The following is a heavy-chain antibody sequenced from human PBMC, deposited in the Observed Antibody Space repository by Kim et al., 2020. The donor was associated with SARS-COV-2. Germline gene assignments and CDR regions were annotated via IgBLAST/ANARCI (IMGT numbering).Heavy chain of an antibody. CDR1: GITFRKEW. D-gene: IGHD6-19*01. Sequence: GGSLRLSCAVSGITFRKEWMNWVRQAPGKGLEWVAMTKEGGSKKHSLFAERGRITISTNSAKTSNFLQISSRIAEDTAHYYFTRALSAMAGFFHWGQ. V-gene: IGHV3-7*01. CDR2: TKEGGSKK. CDR3: TRALSAMAGFFH. J-gene: IGHJ1*01.